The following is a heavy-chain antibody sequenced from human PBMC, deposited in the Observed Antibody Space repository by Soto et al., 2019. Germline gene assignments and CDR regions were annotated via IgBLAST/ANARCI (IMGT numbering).Heavy chain of an antibody. J-gene: IGHJ6*02. CDR1: GFTVSSHA. CDR2: ISVNGITT. CDR3: ARGSNDLLTAYLFYYGMDV. Sequence: GGSLRLSCAASGFTVSSHAMSWVRQAPGTGLEWVSAISVNGITTFHADSVKGRFTISRDTSKNTLFLQMNSLRAEDTAVYFCARGSNDLLTAYLFYYGMDVWGPGTTVTVSS. V-gene: IGHV3-23*01. D-gene: IGHD3-9*01.